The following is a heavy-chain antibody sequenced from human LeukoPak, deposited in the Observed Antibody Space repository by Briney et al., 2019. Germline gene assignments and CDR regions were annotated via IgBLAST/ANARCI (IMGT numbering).Heavy chain of an antibody. CDR3: ARGVGAVGDY. CDR2: VIPILGIA. D-gene: IGHD3-3*01. V-gene: IGHV1-69*04. Sequence: SVKVSCKASGDNFTSYITWVRQAPGQGLEWMGRVIPILGIANFAQKFQGRVTLTADKSTSTAYMELSSLRSEDTAVYYCARGVGAVGDYWGQGTLVTVSS. CDR1: GDNFTSY. J-gene: IGHJ4*02.